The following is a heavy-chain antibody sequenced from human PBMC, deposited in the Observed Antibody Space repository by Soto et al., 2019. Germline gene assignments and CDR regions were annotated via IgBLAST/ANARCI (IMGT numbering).Heavy chain of an antibody. D-gene: IGHD2-2*01. CDR1: GGSLSTYY. CDR3: ARACSSNSCYDVFDY. V-gene: IGHV4-59*12. J-gene: IGHJ4*02. CDR2: MSYSGSS. Sequence: SETLSLTCTVSGGSLSTYYWSWIRQPPGKGLEWIVYMSYSGSSNYNPSLKSRVTMSVDTSKNQVSLKLSSVTAADTAVYYCARACSSNSCYDVFDYGGQGTLVAVSS.